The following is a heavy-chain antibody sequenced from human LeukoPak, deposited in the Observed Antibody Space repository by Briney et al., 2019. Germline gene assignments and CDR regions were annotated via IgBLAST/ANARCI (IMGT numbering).Heavy chain of an antibody. CDR1: GFTFSSYA. CDR3: ARDQGSYDFWSGIALGPGANYGMDV. D-gene: IGHD3-3*01. V-gene: IGHV3-30-3*01. Sequence: TGGSLRLSCAASGFTFSSYAMHCVRQAPGKGLEWVAVISYDGSNKYYADSVKGRFTISRDNSKNTLYLQMNSLRAEDTAVYYCARDQGSYDFWSGIALGPGANYGMDVWGQGTTVTVSS. J-gene: IGHJ6*02. CDR2: ISYDGSNK.